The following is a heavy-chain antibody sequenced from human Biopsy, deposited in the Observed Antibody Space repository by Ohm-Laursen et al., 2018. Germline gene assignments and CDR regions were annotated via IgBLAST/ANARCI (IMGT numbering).Heavy chain of an antibody. CDR2: IYYSVMT. Sequence: GTLSLTCAVYNVSFSSFYWSWIRQPPGKGLEWIGHIYYSVMTNYNPSLQSRVSISVDTSRNQVSLTLSSVTAADTAVYCCARDSGILNYGNFKYYHYYGMDVWGQGTKVTVSS. J-gene: IGHJ6*02. CDR1: NVSFSSFY. CDR3: ARDSGILNYGNFKYYHYYGMDV. D-gene: IGHD4-11*01. V-gene: IGHV4-59*01.